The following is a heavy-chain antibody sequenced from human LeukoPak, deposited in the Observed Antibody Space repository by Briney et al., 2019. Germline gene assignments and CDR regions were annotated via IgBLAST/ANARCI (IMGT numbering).Heavy chain of an antibody. CDR3: ANGPYGPFDY. J-gene: IGHJ4*02. CDR1: GFTVTRNY. CDR2: IYSDGST. V-gene: IGHV3-53*01. Sequence: LSGGSLRLSCAASGFTVTRNYMSWVRQAPGKGLEWVSVIYSDGSTYYADSVKGRFTISRDNSKNTLYLQMNSLRAEDTAVYYCANGPYGPFDYWGQGTLVTVSS. D-gene: IGHD3-10*01.